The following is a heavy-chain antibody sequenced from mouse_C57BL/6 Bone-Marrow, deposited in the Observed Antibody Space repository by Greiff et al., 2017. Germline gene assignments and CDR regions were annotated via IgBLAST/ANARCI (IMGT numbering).Heavy chain of an antibody. CDR1: GYTFTSYW. CDR2: LDPSDSYT. D-gene: IGHD2-10*02. Sequence: QVQLKQPGAELVMPGASVKLSCKASGYTFTSYWMPWVKQRPGQGLEWIGELDPSDSYTNYNQKFKGKSTLTVDKSSSTAYMQLSSLTSEDSAVYYGARAGSIYYYASDYGGQGNSVTVSS. J-gene: IGHJ4*01. V-gene: IGHV1-69*01. CDR3: ARAGSIYYYASDY.